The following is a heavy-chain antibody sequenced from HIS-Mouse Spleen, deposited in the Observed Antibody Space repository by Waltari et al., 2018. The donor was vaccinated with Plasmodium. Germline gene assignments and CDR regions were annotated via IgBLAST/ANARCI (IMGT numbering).Heavy chain of an antibody. CDR1: GGSISSYY. V-gene: IGHV4-4*07. D-gene: IGHD6-25*01. J-gene: IGHJ5*02. Sequence: QVQLQESGPGLVKPSETLSLTCTVSGGSISSYYWSWIRQPAGKGLGWVGRIYTSGSTNYDPSLKRRVTMAVDTSKNQFSLKLSSVTAADTAVYYCARGQRSWFDPWGQGTLVTVSS. CDR3: ARGQRSWFDP. CDR2: IYTSGST.